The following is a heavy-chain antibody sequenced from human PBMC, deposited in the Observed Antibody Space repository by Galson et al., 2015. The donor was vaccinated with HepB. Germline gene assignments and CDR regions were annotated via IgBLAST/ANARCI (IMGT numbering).Heavy chain of an antibody. CDR2: IIPILGIA. J-gene: IGHJ4*02. V-gene: IGHV1-69*04. Sequence: SVKVSCKASGGTFSSYAVSWVRQAPGQGLEWMGRIIPILGIANYAQKFQGRVTITADKSTSTAYMELSSLRSEATAVYYCARVRGTQYQLPYYFDYWGQGTLVTVSS. CDR1: GGTFSSYA. D-gene: IGHD2-2*01. CDR3: ARVRGTQYQLPYYFDY.